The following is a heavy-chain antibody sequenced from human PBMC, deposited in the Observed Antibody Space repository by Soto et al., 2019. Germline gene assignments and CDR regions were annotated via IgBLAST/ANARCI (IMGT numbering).Heavy chain of an antibody. J-gene: IGHJ6*02. D-gene: IGHD3-22*01. Sequence: GGSLRLSCAASGFIFNNYAMHWVRQAPGKGLEWVSGITWNSGNIGYADPVKGRFTISRDNAENSLYLQMNSLRPEDTALYYCAKDTGDSSGYYYYYYYGMDVWGQGATVTVSS. CDR2: ITWNSGNI. CDR1: GFIFNNYA. V-gene: IGHV3-9*01. CDR3: AKDTGDSSGYYYYYYYGMDV.